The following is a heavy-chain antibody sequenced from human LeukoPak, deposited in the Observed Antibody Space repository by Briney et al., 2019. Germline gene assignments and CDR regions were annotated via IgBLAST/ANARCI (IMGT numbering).Heavy chain of an antibody. Sequence: ASVTVSCKASGYTFTGYYMHWVRQAPGQGLEWMGWINPNSGGTNYAQKFQGRVTMTRDTSISTACMELSRLRSDDTAVYYCARASGYSVEDYWGQGTLVTVSS. CDR3: ARASGYSVEDY. CDR1: GYTFTGYY. J-gene: IGHJ4*02. CDR2: INPNSGGT. D-gene: IGHD5-12*01. V-gene: IGHV1-2*02.